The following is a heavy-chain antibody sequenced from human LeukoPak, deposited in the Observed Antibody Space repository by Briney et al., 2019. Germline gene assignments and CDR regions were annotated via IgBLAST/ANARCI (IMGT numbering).Heavy chain of an antibody. D-gene: IGHD3-10*01. J-gene: IGHJ6*02. Sequence: SETLSLTCAVYGGSFSGYYWSWIRQPPGKGLEWIGEINHSGSTNYNPSLKSRVTISVDTSKNQFSLKLSSVTAADTAVYYCARGYYGSGIYWGYGMDVWGQGTTVTVPS. CDR2: INHSGST. CDR1: GGSFSGYY. CDR3: ARGYYGSGIYWGYGMDV. V-gene: IGHV4-34*01.